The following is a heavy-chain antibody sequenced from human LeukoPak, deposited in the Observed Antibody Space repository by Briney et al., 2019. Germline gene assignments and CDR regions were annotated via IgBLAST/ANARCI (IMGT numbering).Heavy chain of an antibody. Sequence: ASVKVSCKASGYTFTSYGISWVRQAPGQGLEWMGWISAYNGNTNYAQKLEGRVTMTTDTSTSTAYMELRSLRSDDTAVYYCATESFYDFWSVKRAFDIWGQGTMVTVSS. V-gene: IGHV1-18*01. CDR1: GYTFTSYG. D-gene: IGHD3-3*01. CDR3: ATESFYDFWSVKRAFDI. J-gene: IGHJ3*02. CDR2: ISAYNGNT.